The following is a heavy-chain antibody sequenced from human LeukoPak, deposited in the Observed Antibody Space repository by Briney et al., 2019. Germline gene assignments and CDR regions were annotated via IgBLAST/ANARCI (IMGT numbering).Heavy chain of an antibody. J-gene: IGHJ5*02. CDR3: ARGRRRAATIFDWFDP. D-gene: IGHD5-12*01. CDR1: GGSISSGGYY. CDR2: IYYSGST. V-gene: IGHV4-31*03. Sequence: SQTLSLTCTVSGGSISSGGYYWSWIRQHPGKGREWIGYIYYSGSTYYNPCLKSRVTISVDTSKNQFSLKLSSVTAADTAVYYCARGRRRAATIFDWFDPWGQGTLVTVSS.